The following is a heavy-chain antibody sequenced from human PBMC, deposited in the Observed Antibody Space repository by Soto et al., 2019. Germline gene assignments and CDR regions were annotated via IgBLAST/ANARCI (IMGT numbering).Heavy chain of an antibody. CDR1: SDSISSYY. Sequence: QVQLQESGPGLVRPSETLSLTCTVASDSISSYYWIWIRQSQGKGLERIGYTAYSGNTNYNPSLKSRFTISGDTSKNQFSLRLSSVTAADTAVYYCARAVCDPLYYRDYWGQGTLVTVSS. D-gene: IGHD6-19*01. CDR3: ARAVCDPLYYRDY. V-gene: IGHV4-59*08. CDR2: TAYSGNT. J-gene: IGHJ4*02.